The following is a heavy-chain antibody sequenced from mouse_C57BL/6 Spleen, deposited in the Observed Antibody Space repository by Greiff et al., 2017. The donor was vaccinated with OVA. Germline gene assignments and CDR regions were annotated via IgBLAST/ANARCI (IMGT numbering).Heavy chain of an antibody. J-gene: IGHJ1*03. CDR1: GFTFSDYG. CDR2: ISSGSSTI. D-gene: IGHD3-3*01. Sequence: EVMLVESGGGLVKPGGSLKLSCAASGFTFSDYGMHWVRQAPEKGLEWVAYISSGSSTIYYADTVKGRFTISRDNANYTLFLQMTSLRSENTAKYYCARGAGWYFDVWGTGTTVTVSS. CDR3: ARGAGWYFDV. V-gene: IGHV5-17*01.